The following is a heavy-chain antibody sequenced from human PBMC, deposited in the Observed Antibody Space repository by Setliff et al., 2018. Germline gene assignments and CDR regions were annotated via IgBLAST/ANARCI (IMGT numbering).Heavy chain of an antibody. CDR3: ARGRIGSTWTGDY. CDR1: GDSFTPYG. J-gene: IGHJ4*02. Sequence: ASVKVSCKASGDSFTPYGISWVRQAPGQGLEWMGWIRPNGGGTHYAQKFQGRVTMTRDTSITTAYMELSSLRFDDTAIYYCARGRIGSTWTGDYWGQGTLVTVSS. CDR2: IRPNGGGT. V-gene: IGHV1-2*02. D-gene: IGHD1-26*01.